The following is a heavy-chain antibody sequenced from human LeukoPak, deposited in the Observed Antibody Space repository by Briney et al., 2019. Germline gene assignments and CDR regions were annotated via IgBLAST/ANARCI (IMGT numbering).Heavy chain of an antibody. CDR2: INWNGGST. CDR1: GFTFDDYG. Sequence: GGSLSLSCAPSGFTFDDYGMSWVRQAPGKGLEWVSGINWNGGSTGYADSVKGRFTISRDNAKNSLYLQMNSLRAEDTALYYCARDHDYVRAIDYWGQGTLVTVSS. J-gene: IGHJ4*02. D-gene: IGHD4-17*01. CDR3: ARDHDYVRAIDY. V-gene: IGHV3-20*04.